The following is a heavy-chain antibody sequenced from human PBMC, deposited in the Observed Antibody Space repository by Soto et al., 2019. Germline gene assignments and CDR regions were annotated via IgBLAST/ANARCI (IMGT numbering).Heavy chain of an antibody. CDR3: ARVGIQRWFNWFDP. D-gene: IGHD5-18*01. Sequence: ARGALRHPWGGSGVIPSTKSNRVGRHAPGKRLEWVSVIYGDGSTYYADSVKGRFTVSRDNSKNTLYLQMNSLRAEDTAVYYCARVGIQRWFNWFDPWGQGTLVTVSS. V-gene: IGHV3-66*01. J-gene: IGHJ5*02. CDR1: GVIPSTKS. CDR2: IYGDGST.